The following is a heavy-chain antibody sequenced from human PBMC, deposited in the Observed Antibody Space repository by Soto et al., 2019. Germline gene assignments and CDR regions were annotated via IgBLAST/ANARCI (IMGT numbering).Heavy chain of an antibody. Sequence: GESLKISCEGSGYDFSNSWVGWVRQMPGKGLEWMGIIYPGDSDTRYSPSFQGQVTISADKSISTAYLQWRSLRASDSAIYFCARHNTVMGGLNYYYGLDAWGQGTTVTVSS. CDR1: GYDFSNSW. V-gene: IGHV5-51*01. D-gene: IGHD5-18*01. CDR3: ARHNTVMGGLNYYYGLDA. J-gene: IGHJ6*02. CDR2: IYPGDSDT.